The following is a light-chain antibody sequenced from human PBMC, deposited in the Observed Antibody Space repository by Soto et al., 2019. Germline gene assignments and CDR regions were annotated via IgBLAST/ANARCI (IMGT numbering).Light chain of an antibody. CDR2: EAT. CDR3: CSYAGSGTWV. Sequence: QSALTQPASVSGSPGQSITISCTGTSSDVGSYNLVSWYQQFPGKAPKLMIYEATERPSGISNRFSGSKSVNTASLTISGLQAEDEADYYCCSYAGSGTWVFGGGTQLTVL. V-gene: IGLV2-23*01. CDR1: SSDVGSYNL. J-gene: IGLJ3*02.